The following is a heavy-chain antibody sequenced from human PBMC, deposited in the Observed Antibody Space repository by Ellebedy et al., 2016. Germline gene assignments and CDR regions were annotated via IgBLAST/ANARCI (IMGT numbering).Heavy chain of an antibody. D-gene: IGHD2-15*01. CDR1: GFTFSSYS. CDR2: ISSSSSYI. CDR3: TTDPRVGYP. V-gene: IGHV3-21*05. Sequence: GGSLRLXXAASGFTFSSYSMNWVRQAPGKGLEWVSYISSSSSYIYYADSVKGRFTISRDNAKNSLYLQMNSLRADDTAVYYCTTDPRVGYPWGQGTLVTVSS. J-gene: IGHJ5*02.